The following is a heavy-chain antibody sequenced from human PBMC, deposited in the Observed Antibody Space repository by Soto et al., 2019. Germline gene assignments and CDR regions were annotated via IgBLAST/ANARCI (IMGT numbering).Heavy chain of an antibody. CDR3: ARGRSPYYYDSSGYLTPDY. D-gene: IGHD3-22*01. J-gene: IGHJ4*02. CDR1: GGTFSSYA. Sequence: SVKVSCKASGGTFSSYAISWVRQAPGQGLEWMGGIIPIFGTANYAQKFQGRVTITADESTSTAYMELSSLRSEDTAVYYCARGRSPYYYDSSGYLTPDYWGQGTLVTVSS. CDR2: IIPIFGTA. V-gene: IGHV1-69*13.